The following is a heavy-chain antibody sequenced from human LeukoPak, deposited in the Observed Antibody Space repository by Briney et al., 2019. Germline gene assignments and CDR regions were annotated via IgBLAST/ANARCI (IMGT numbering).Heavy chain of an antibody. CDR1: GFTFRSYA. V-gene: IGHV3-30*04. D-gene: IGHD6-6*01. CDR2: ISYDGSNK. CDR3: ARDHSSSSPTTLDY. J-gene: IGHJ4*02. Sequence: QPGGSLRLSCVASGFTFRSYAMHWVRQAPGKGLEWVAVISYDGSNKYYADSVKGRFTISRDNSENTLYLQMNSLRAEDTAVYYCARDHSSSSPTTLDYWGQGILATVSP.